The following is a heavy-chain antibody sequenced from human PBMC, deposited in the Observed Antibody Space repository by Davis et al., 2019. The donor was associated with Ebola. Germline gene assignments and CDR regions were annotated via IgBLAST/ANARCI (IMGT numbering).Heavy chain of an antibody. CDR1: GYSFTNYW. V-gene: IGHV5-51*01. Sequence: GESLKVSCKGSGYSFTNYWIAWVRQMPGKGPEWMGVIYSGDSDTRYSPSFEDQVTISVDRSITTAHLQWSSLKASDTAIYYCARQASLYGAIDYWGQGTLITVSS. CDR3: ARQASLYGAIDY. D-gene: IGHD4/OR15-4a*01. CDR2: IYSGDSDT. J-gene: IGHJ4*02.